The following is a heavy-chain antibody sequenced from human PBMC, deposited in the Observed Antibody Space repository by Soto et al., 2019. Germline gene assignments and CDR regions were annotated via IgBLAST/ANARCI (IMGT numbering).Heavy chain of an antibody. Sequence: SETLSLTCTVSGDSISSSSYYWGWIRQPPGKGLEWIGSIYYSGSTYYNPSLKSRVTISVDTSKNQFSLKLRSVTAADTAVYYCARISVAGTRWRYYYYYGMDVWGQGTTVTVSS. V-gene: IGHV4-39*01. CDR3: ARISVAGTRWRYYYYYGMDV. D-gene: IGHD6-19*01. J-gene: IGHJ6*02. CDR1: GDSISSSSYY. CDR2: IYYSGST.